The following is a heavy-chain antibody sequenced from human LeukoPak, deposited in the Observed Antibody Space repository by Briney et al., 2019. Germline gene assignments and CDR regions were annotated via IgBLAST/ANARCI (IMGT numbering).Heavy chain of an antibody. CDR1: GFTFDDYA. CDR3: AKGSRDTCSSTSCYTFDY. CDR2: ISWNSGSI. V-gene: IGHV3-9*01. J-gene: IGHJ4*02. D-gene: IGHD2-2*02. Sequence: GGSLRLSCAASGFTFDDYAMHWVRQAPGKGLEWVSGISWNSGSIGYVDSVKGRFTISRDNAKNSLYLQMNSLRAEDTALYYCAKGSRDTCSSTSCYTFDYWGQGTLVTVSS.